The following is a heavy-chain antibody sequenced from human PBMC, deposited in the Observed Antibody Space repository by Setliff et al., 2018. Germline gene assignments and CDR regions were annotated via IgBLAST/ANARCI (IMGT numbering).Heavy chain of an antibody. CDR3: ARAHNVDTAMVFDY. CDR1: GGSISSHY. J-gene: IGHJ4*02. CDR2: IYYSGST. Sequence: PSETLSLTCTVSGGSISSHYWSWIRQPPGKGLEWIGYIYYSGSTNYNPSLKSRVTISVDTSKNQFSLKLSSVTAADTAVYYCARAHNVDTAMVFDYWGQGTLVTVSS. D-gene: IGHD5-18*01. V-gene: IGHV4-59*11.